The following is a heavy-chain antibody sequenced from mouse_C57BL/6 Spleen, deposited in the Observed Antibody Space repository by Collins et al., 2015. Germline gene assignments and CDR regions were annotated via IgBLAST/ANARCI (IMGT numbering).Heavy chain of an antibody. CDR3: ARGFY. CDR1: GYSFSDYW. Sequence: QVQLQQSGAEVVKPGASMKISCKAYGYSFSDYWMNWVKQRPGKGLEWIGQIFPGDRDINYNGKFKGKVILTADKSSSTAYMQLSSLTSEDSAVYFCARGFYWGQGTLVTVSA. CDR2: IFPGDRDI. J-gene: IGHJ3*01. V-gene: IGHV1-80*01.